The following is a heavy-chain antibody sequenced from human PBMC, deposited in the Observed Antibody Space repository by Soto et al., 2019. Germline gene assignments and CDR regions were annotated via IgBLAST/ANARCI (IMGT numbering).Heavy chain of an antibody. V-gene: IGHV3-23*01. J-gene: IGHJ3*02. D-gene: IGHD7-27*01. CDR1: GFTFSSYA. Sequence: GGSLRLSCAASGFTFSSYAMSWVRQAPGKGLEWVSAISGSGGSTYYADSGKGRFTISRDNSKNTLYLQMNSLRAEDTAVYYCAKLQTGENAFDIWGQGTMVTVSS. CDR3: AKLQTGENAFDI. CDR2: ISGSGGST.